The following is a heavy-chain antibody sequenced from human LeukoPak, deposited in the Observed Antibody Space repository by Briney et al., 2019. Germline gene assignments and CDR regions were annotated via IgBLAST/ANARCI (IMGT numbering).Heavy chain of an antibody. Sequence: AGGYLRRYCAASGFTFSIYAMSWVRQAPGKGRQWVSSITSSGDGTYYADSVKGRFTISRDNSENMLYLQMNSLRVEDTAVYFCAKDRPNYYGSNGHYYRRDGDYWGQGTLVTVSS. D-gene: IGHD3-22*01. CDR1: GFTFSIYA. CDR3: AKDRPNYYGSNGHYYRRDGDY. CDR2: ITSSGDGT. J-gene: IGHJ4*02. V-gene: IGHV3-23*01.